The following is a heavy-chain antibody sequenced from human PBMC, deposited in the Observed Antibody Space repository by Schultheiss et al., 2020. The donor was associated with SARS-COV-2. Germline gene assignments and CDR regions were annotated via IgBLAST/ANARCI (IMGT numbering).Heavy chain of an antibody. CDR2: INPNSGGT. CDR3: EAGAAVADFDY. J-gene: IGHJ4*02. CDR1: GYTFTGYY. D-gene: IGHD6-19*01. V-gene: IGHV1-2*06. Sequence: ASVKVSCKASGYTFTGYYMHWVRQAPGQGLEWMGRINPNSGGTNYAQKFQGRVTMTRDTSISTAYMELTSLRSDDTAVYYCEAGAAVADFDYWGQGTLVTVSS.